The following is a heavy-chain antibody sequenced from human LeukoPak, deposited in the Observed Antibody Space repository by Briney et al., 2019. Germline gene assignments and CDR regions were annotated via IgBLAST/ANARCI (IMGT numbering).Heavy chain of an antibody. Sequence: GGSLRLSCAASGFTFSSYWMTWVRQAPGKGLEWVANIKPDGSEKYYVDSVEGRFTISRHNAKNSLYLQMNSLRVEDTAVYYCARQGYYDGSSFFDYWGQGTLVTVSS. CDR1: GFTFSSYW. D-gene: IGHD3-22*01. J-gene: IGHJ4*02. V-gene: IGHV3-7*04. CDR3: ARQGYYDGSSFFDY. CDR2: IKPDGSEK.